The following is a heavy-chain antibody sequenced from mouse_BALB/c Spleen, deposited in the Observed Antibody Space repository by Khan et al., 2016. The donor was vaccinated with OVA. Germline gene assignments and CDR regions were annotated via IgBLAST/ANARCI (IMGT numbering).Heavy chain of an antibody. CDR2: INPNNGDS. V-gene: IGHV1S81*02. CDR1: GYNFSSYY. D-gene: IGHD2-2*01. Sequence: QVQLKESGAGLVKTGASVKLSCKASGYNFSSYYLYWVKQRPGQGLEWIGEINPNNGDSNFNEKFKSKATLTVDKSSYTAYMQFSSLTSEDSAVYYCTRSGYGSFAYWGQGTLVTVSA. CDR3: TRSGYGSFAY. J-gene: IGHJ3*01.